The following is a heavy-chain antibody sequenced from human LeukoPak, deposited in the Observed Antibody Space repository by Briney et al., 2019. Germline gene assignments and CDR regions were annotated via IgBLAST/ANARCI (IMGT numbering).Heavy chain of an antibody. CDR3: ARGFCSSGRCSKYDY. CDR1: RFTFSNYW. Sequence: GGSLRLSCAASRFTFSNYWMSWVRQAPGKGLEWVAKIKQDGSQRYYVDSVTGRFTISRDNAKNSLYLQMNSLRADDTAIYYCARGFCSSGRCSKYDYWGQGTLVTVSS. D-gene: IGHD2-15*01. V-gene: IGHV3-7*01. CDR2: IKQDGSQR. J-gene: IGHJ4*02.